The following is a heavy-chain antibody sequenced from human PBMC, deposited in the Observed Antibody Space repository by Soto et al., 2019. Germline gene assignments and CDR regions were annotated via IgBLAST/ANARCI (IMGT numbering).Heavy chain of an antibody. CDR1: GFFFSDYY. Sequence: GGSLRLSCAASGFFFSDYYLSWIRQAPGKGLECVAYISGTGDTKYYADSVEGRFTISRDNPKNSLYLQMNSPRAEDAAVYYCAIGGGQIYYKGLDVWGQGTTVTVSS. J-gene: IGHJ6*02. D-gene: IGHD3-10*01. CDR2: ISGTGDTK. V-gene: IGHV3-11*01. CDR3: AIGGGQIYYKGLDV.